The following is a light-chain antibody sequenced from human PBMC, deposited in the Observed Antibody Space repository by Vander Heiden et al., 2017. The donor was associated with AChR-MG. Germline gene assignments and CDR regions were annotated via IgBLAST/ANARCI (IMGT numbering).Light chain of an antibody. Sequence: DIQMPQSPSTLSASLGASVPITCRASHNIYTWLAGHQHKPQKAPKLLIYKASRLERGVTSSFSGSGSETEFTQNNSSLEPDYWATYYCEKYNSYPLTFGGGTKVEIK. V-gene: IGKV1-5*03. CDR2: KAS. J-gene: IGKJ4*01. CDR1: HNIYTW. CDR3: EKYNSYPLT.